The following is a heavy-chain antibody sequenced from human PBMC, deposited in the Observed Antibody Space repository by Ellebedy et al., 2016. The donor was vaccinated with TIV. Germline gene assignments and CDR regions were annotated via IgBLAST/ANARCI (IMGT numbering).Heavy chain of an antibody. Sequence: GGSLRLXXAASGFTFSSYAMHWVRQAPGKGLEWVAVISYDGSNKYYADSVKGRFTISRDNSKNTLYLQMNSLRAEDTAVYYCARETKTLYSSSWYGGFVYAFDIWGQGTMVTVSS. V-gene: IGHV3-30-3*01. CDR1: GFTFSSYA. J-gene: IGHJ3*02. D-gene: IGHD6-13*01. CDR2: ISYDGSNK. CDR3: ARETKTLYSSSWYGGFVYAFDI.